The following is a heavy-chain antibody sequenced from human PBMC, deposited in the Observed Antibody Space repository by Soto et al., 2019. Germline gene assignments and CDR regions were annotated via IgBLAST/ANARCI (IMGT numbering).Heavy chain of an antibody. D-gene: IGHD2-8*02. CDR1: GFSLSTSGVG. CDR3: ENNPRFCTGGRCYYDF. CDR2: SYRVDDK. J-gene: IGHJ4*02. Sequence: SGPTLVNPTQTLTLTCTFSGFSLSTSGVGVGWIRQPPGKALEWLALSYRVDDKRYSPSLKSRLTVTKDTSRNQVVLTMTNMDPVDTGTYYCENNPRFCTGGRCYYDFWGQGTLVT. V-gene: IGHV2-5*02.